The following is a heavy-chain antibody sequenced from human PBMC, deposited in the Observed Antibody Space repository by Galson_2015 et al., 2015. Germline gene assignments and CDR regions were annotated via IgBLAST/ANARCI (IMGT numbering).Heavy chain of an antibody. CDR2: ISAYNTST. Sequence: SVKVSCKASGYIFTSFGLSWVRQAPGQGLEWMGWISAYNTSTNYAQKLQGRVTMTTDTSTSTAYMELRSLRSDDTAVYYCARDRPGSGFDPWGQGTLVTVSS. CDR1: GYIFTSFG. J-gene: IGHJ5*02. D-gene: IGHD1-26*01. CDR3: ARDRPGSGFDP. V-gene: IGHV1-18*01.